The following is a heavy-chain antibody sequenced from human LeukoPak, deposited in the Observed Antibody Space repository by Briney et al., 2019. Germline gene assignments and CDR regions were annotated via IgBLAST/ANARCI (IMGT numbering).Heavy chain of an antibody. CDR1: GVSLTTSVVG. CDR3: AHTGVTVITPYYFDY. Sequence: SGPTLVNPTQTLTLTCTFSGVSLTTSVVGVGWIRQPPGKALEWLALIYWNNDKRYSPSLKSRLTITKDTSKNQVVLTMTNMDPVDTATYYCAHTGVTVITPYYFDYWGQGTLVTVSS. V-gene: IGHV2-5*01. CDR2: IYWNNDK. J-gene: IGHJ4*02. D-gene: IGHD4-23*01.